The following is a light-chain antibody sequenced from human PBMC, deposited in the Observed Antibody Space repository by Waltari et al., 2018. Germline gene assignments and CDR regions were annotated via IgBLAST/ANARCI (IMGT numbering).Light chain of an antibody. CDR2: SNN. Sequence: QSVLTQPTSASGTTGQRVTISCSGSSTNIGGNTVNWYQQLPGTAHQPLIYSNNQPPSAGPDRFSGSKTGTSASLASCGLQSEDEADYYWAAWYDSLNGMVFGGYTKLTVL. CDR1: STNIGGNT. J-gene: IGLJ2*01. CDR3: AAWYDSLNGMV. V-gene: IGLV1-44*01.